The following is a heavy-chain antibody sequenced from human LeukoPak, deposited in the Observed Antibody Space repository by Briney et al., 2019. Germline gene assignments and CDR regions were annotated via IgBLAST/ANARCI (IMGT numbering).Heavy chain of an antibody. V-gene: IGHV3-7*03. CDR3: AKEWHRVAVNYMDV. J-gene: IGHJ6*03. Sequence: GGSLRLSCAASGFTFSSYWMSWVRQAPGKGLELVANIKQDGSEKYYVDSVKGRFTISRDNSKNTLYLQMNSLRAEDTAVYYCAKEWHRVAVNYMDVWGKGTTVTVSS. D-gene: IGHD3-10*01. CDR2: IKQDGSEK. CDR1: GFTFSSYW.